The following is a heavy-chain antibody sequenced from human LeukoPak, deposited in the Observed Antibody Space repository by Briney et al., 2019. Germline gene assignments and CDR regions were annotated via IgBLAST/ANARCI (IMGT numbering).Heavy chain of an antibody. CDR3: AREGFRRYSSGWYNWFDP. CDR1: GGSISSYY. Sequence: SETLSLTCTVSGGSISSYYWSWIRQPPGKGLEWIGYIYYSGSTNYNPSLKSRVTMSVDTSKNQFSLKLSSVTAADTAVYYCAREGFRRYSSGWYNWFDPWGQGTLVTVSS. D-gene: IGHD6-19*01. V-gene: IGHV4-59*01. J-gene: IGHJ5*02. CDR2: IYYSGST.